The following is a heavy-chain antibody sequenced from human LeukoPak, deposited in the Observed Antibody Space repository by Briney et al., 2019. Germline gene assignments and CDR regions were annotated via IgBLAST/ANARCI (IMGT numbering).Heavy chain of an antibody. CDR1: GFTFSSND. V-gene: IGHV3-23*01. CDR2: ISGSDGGT. D-gene: IGHD3-22*01. J-gene: IGHJ6*04. CDR3: AKADSSGWRDYYYGMDV. Sequence: GGSLRLSCAASGFTFSSNDLIWVRQAPGKGLEGVSAISGSDGGTYYADSGKGRFTITRDNSENTLYLQMNSLRAADTAVYYCAKADSSGWRDYYYGMDVWGKGTTVTVSS.